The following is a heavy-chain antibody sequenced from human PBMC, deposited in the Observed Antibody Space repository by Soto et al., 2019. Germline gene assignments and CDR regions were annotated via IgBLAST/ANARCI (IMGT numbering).Heavy chain of an antibody. D-gene: IGHD3-10*01. J-gene: IGHJ4*02. CDR2: ISGSGGST. CDR1: GFTFSSYA. Sequence: PGGSLRLSCAASGFTFSSYAMSWVRQAPGKGLEWVSAISGSGGSTYYADSVKGRFTISRDNSKNTLYLQMNSLRAEDTAVYYCAKGYPDLITMVRGVNFDYWGQGTLVTVSS. CDR3: AKGYPDLITMVRGVNFDY. V-gene: IGHV3-23*01.